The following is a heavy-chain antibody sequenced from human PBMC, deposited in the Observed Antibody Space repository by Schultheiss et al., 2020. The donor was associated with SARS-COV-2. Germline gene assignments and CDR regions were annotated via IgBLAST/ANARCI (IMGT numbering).Heavy chain of an antibody. CDR3: ARRRGSYDY. CDR1: GGSISSYY. Sequence: SETLSLTCTVSGGSISSYYWSWIRQPPGKGLEWIGSIYYSGSTYYNPSLKSRVTISVDTSKNQFSLKLSSVTAADTAVYYCARRRGSYDYWGQGTLVTVSS. D-gene: IGHD1-26*01. V-gene: IGHV4-59*05. J-gene: IGHJ4*02. CDR2: IYYSGST.